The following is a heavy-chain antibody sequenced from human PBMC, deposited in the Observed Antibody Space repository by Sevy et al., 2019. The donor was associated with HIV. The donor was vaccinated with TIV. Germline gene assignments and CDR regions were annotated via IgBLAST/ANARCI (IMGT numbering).Heavy chain of an antibody. CDR2: ISWNSGSI. V-gene: IGHV3-9*01. CDR1: GFTFDDYA. Sequence: SLKISSAASGFTFDDYAMHWVRQAPGKGLEWVSGISWNSGSIGYADSVKGRFTISRDNAKNSLYLQMNSLGAEDTALYYCAKGLYYYDSSGFDYWGQGTLVTVSS. J-gene: IGHJ4*02. D-gene: IGHD3-22*01. CDR3: AKGLYYYDSSGFDY.